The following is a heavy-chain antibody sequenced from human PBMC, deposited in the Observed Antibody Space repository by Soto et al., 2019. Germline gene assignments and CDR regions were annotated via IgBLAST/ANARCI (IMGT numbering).Heavy chain of an antibody. Sequence: SETLSLTCTVSGGSISSSSYFWGWIRQPPGKGLEWIGSIYYSGITYYNPSLKSRVTISVDTSQNRFSLKLSSVTAADTAVYYCASLIYVLGSYRSKDYYYYGMDVWGQGTTVTVSS. CDR3: ASLIYVLGSYRSKDYYYYGMDV. J-gene: IGHJ6*02. CDR1: GGSISSSSYF. CDR2: IYYSGIT. V-gene: IGHV4-39*01. D-gene: IGHD3-16*02.